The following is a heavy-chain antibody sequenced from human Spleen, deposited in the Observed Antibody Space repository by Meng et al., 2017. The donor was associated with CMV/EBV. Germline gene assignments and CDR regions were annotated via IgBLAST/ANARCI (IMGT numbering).Heavy chain of an antibody. CDR3: AKIAASDY. CDR1: GFTFSSYG. V-gene: IGHV3-30*02. D-gene: IGHD6-25*01. Sequence: GESLKISCAASGFTFSSYGMHWVRQAPGKRLEWVAFIRYDGSNKYYADSAKGRFTISRDNSKNTLYLQMNSLRAEDTAVYYCAKIAASDYWGQGTLVTVSS. CDR2: IRYDGSNK. J-gene: IGHJ4*02.